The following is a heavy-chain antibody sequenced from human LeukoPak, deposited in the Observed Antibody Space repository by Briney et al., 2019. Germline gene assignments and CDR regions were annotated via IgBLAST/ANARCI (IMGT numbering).Heavy chain of an antibody. CDR2: INPNSGGT. J-gene: IGHJ4*02. CDR1: GYTFTGYY. D-gene: IGHD1-26*01. Sequence: GASVKVSCKASGYTFTGYYMHWVRQAPGQGLEWMGWINPNSGGTNYAQKFQGRVTMTRDTSISTAYMELSRLRSDDTAVYYCARVHGYYIGLYYFDYWGQGTLVTVSS. CDR3: ARVHGYYIGLYYFDY. V-gene: IGHV1-2*02.